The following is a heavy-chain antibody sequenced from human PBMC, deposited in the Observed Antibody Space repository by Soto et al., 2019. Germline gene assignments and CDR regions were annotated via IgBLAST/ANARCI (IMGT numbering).Heavy chain of an antibody. CDR1: GFTFSSYA. D-gene: IGHD3-10*01. CDR3: ARDSVLFGEFPFGD. Sequence: QVQLVESGGGVVQPGRSLRLSCAASGFTFSSYAMHWVRQAPGKGLEWVAVISYDGSNKYYADSVKGRFTISRDNTKNTQYLQMNSLRAEDTAVYYCARDSVLFGEFPFGDWGQGTLVTVSS. V-gene: IGHV3-30-3*01. CDR2: ISYDGSNK. J-gene: IGHJ4*02.